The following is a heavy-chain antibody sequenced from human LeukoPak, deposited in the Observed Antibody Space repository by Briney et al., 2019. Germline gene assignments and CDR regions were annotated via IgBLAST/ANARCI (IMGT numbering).Heavy chain of an antibody. Sequence: GGSLRLSCEASGFTFSAYWMSWVRQAPGKGLEWVANIKQDGSQTYHADSVKGRFTISRDNAKNSLYLQMNSLRAEDMALSYCAKGRRAVAGTSDFDYWGQGTLVTVSS. V-gene: IGHV3-7*03. CDR1: GFTFSAYW. D-gene: IGHD6-19*01. CDR2: IKQDGSQT. J-gene: IGHJ4*02. CDR3: AKGRRAVAGTSDFDY.